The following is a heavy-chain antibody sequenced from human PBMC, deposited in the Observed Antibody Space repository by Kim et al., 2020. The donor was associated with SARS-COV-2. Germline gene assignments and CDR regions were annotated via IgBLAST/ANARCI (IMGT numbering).Heavy chain of an antibody. D-gene: IGHD4-17*01. CDR2: ITL. V-gene: IGHV3-48*03. CDR3: ARSTVTYEY. Sequence: ITLYYAASVKGRLTTSRDNGKNSLYLQMNSLRAEDTAVYYCARSTVTYEYWGRGTLVTVSS. J-gene: IGHJ4*02.